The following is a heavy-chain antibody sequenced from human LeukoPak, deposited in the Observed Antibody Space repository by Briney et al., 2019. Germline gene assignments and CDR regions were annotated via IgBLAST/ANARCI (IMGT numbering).Heavy chain of an antibody. J-gene: IGHJ4*02. Sequence: SGTLSLTCAVPGGSISSSNWWSWVRQPPGKGLEWIGEIYHSGSTNYNPSLKSRVTISVDKSKNQFSLKLSSVTAADTAVYYCARASDYDSSAYYYFDYWGQGTLVTVSS. CDR3: ARASDYDSSAYYYFDY. CDR1: GGSISSSNW. CDR2: IYHSGST. D-gene: IGHD3-22*01. V-gene: IGHV4-4*02.